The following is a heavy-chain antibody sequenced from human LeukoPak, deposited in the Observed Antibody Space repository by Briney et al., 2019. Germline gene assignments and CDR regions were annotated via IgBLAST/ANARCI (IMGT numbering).Heavy chain of an antibody. CDR1: GYSISSGYY. Sequence: SETLSLTCTVSGYSISSGYYWGWIRQPPGKGLEWIGSIYHSGSTYYNPSLKSRVTISVDTSKNQFSLKLSSVTAADTAVYYCARVNIRGYYYMDVWGKGTTVTVSS. D-gene: IGHD2/OR15-2a*01. CDR2: IYHSGST. J-gene: IGHJ6*03. V-gene: IGHV4-38-2*02. CDR3: ARVNIRGYYYMDV.